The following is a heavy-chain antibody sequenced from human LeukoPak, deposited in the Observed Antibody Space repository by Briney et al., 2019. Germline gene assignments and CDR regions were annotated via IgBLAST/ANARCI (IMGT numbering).Heavy chain of an antibody. CDR3: AKSPVDY. CDR2: ISYDGSNK. CDR1: GFTFSSYG. V-gene: IGHV3-30*18. Sequence: GRSLRLSCAASGFTFSSYGMHWVRQAPGKGLEWVAVISYDGSNKYYADSVKGRFTISRDNSKNTLYLQMNSLRAEDTAVYYCAKSPVDYWGQGTLVTVSS. J-gene: IGHJ4*02.